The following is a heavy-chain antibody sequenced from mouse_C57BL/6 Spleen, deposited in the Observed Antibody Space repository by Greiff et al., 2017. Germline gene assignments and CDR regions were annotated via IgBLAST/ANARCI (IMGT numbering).Heavy chain of an antibody. V-gene: IGHV5-17*01. CDR3: ARGNPYYGSSYDYAMDY. Sequence: EVKLMESGGGLVKPGGSLKLSCAASGFTFSDYGMHWVRQAPEKGLEWVAYISSGSSTIYYADKVKGRFTISRDNAKNTRFLQMTSLRSEDTAMYYCARGNPYYGSSYDYAMDYWGQGTSVTVSS. CDR2: ISSGSSTI. CDR1: GFTFSDYG. D-gene: IGHD1-1*01. J-gene: IGHJ4*01.